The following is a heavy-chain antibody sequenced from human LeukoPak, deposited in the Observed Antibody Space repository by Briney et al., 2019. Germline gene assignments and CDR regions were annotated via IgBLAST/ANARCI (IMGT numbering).Heavy chain of an antibody. CDR1: GYTFTSYY. V-gene: IGHV1-69*13. D-gene: IGHD5-24*01. J-gene: IGHJ4*02. CDR2: IIPIFGTA. Sequence: ASVKVSCKASGYTFTSYYMHWVRQAPGQGLEWMGGIIPIFGTANYAQKFQGRVTITADESTSTAYMELSSLRSEDTAVYYCATSFRDGYNMAFDYWGQGTLVTVSS. CDR3: ATSFRDGYNMAFDY.